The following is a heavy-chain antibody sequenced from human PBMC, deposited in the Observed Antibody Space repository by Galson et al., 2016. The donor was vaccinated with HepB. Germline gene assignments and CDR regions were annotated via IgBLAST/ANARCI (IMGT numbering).Heavy chain of an antibody. D-gene: IGHD6-19*01. CDR1: GGTFRTYG. J-gene: IGHJ2*01. CDR2: IIPLFGTA. CDR3: ARGSEGIAVAGTGYFDL. V-gene: IGHV1-69*01. Sequence: SGGTFRTYGINWVRQAPGQGLEWMGGIIPLFGTANYAQKFQGRVTITADESTTTVYMELSSLRSEDTAVYYCARGSEGIAVAGTGYFDLWGRGTLVTISS.